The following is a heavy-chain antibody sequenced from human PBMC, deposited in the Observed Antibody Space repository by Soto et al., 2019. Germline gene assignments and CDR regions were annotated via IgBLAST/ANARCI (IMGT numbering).Heavy chain of an antibody. J-gene: IGHJ4*02. V-gene: IGHV3-23*01. D-gene: IGHD3-22*01. Sequence: EVQLLESGGGLVQPGGSLRLSRAASGFTFSTYAMGWVRQAPGKGLEWVSAISGNGGNPYYADSVKGRFTISRDNSKNTLSLQMNSLRAEDTAVYYCAKGALSWAQTGGYYDYWGQGALVTVSS. CDR2: ISGNGGNP. CDR3: AKGALSWAQTGGYYDY. CDR1: GFTFSTYA.